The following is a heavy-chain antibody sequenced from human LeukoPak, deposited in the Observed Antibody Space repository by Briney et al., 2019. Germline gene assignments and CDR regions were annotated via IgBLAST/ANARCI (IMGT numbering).Heavy chain of an antibody. V-gene: IGHV3-30*03. CDR2: ISYDGRII. Sequence: GGSLRLSCVGSGFTFTRYGLHWVRQAPGKGLEWVAAISYDGRIIYHADSVKGRFTISRDNSRNTLSLQMGSVRADDTAVYYCARADYGDYLQRGSWGQGTLVTVSS. D-gene: IGHD4-17*01. CDR3: ARADYGDYLQRGS. J-gene: IGHJ5*02. CDR1: GFTFTRYG.